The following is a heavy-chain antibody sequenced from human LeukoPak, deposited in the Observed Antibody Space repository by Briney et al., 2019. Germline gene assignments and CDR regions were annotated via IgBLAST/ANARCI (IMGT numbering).Heavy chain of an antibody. V-gene: IGHV4-30-2*01. J-gene: IGHJ4*02. CDR1: GGSISSGGYY. Sequence: SQTLSLTCTVSGGSISSGGYYWSWIRQPPGKGLEWIGYIYHSGSTYYNPSLKSRVTISVDRSKNQFSLKLSSVTAADTAVYYCARVRLHDYGDYIDYWGQGTLVTVSS. CDR2: IYHSGST. D-gene: IGHD4-17*01. CDR3: ARVRLHDYGDYIDY.